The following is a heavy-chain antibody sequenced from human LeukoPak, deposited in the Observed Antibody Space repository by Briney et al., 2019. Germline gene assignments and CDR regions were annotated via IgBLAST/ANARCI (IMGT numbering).Heavy chain of an antibody. J-gene: IGHJ4*02. D-gene: IGHD6-19*01. Sequence: GASVKVSCKASGYTFTSYGISWVRQAPGQGLEWMGWINPIGGGASYAQKFQGRVTMTRDRPIRTVYLELSSLTFDDTAVYYCASGVSAWYQVYWGQGSLVTVSS. CDR3: ASGVSAWYQVY. V-gene: IGHV1-2*02. CDR2: INPIGGGA. CDR1: GYTFTSYG.